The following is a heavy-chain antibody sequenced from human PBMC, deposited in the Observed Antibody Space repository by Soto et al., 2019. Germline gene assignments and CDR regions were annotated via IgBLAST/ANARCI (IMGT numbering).Heavy chain of an antibody. CDR2: INAGNGNT. Sequence: QVQLVQSGAEVKKHGASVKVSCKASGYTVTSYARHWVRQAPGQRLEWMGWINAGNGNTKYSQKFQGRVTITRDTSASTAYMELSSLRSEDTTVYYCARDLGGWTDYWGQGTLVTVSS. V-gene: IGHV1-3*01. J-gene: IGHJ4*02. CDR3: ARDLGGWTDY. D-gene: IGHD6-19*01. CDR1: GYTVTSYA.